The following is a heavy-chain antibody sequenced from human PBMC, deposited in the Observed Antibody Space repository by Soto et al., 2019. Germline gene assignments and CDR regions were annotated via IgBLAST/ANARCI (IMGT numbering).Heavy chain of an antibody. CDR2: ISGSGGST. CDR1: GLTFSSYA. CDR3: AKDFAGDWYFDL. D-gene: IGHD3-10*01. Sequence: GGSLRLSCAASGLTFSSYAMSWVRQAPGKGLEWVSAISGSGGSTYYADCVKGRFTISRDNSKNTLYLQMNSLRAEDTAIYSCAKDFAGDWYFDLWGRGTLVTVSS. J-gene: IGHJ2*01. V-gene: IGHV3-23*01.